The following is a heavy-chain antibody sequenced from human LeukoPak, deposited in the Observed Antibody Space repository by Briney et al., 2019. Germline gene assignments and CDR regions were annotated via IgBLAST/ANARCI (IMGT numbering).Heavy chain of an antibody. CDR2: INPNSGDT. Sequence: GASVKVSCKASGYIFTGYYMHWVRQAPGQGVGWMGWINPNSGDTNYAQKLQGRVTMTTDTSTSTAYMELRSLRSDDTAVYYCARDDYGAKGGAFDIWGQGTMVTVSS. CDR1: GYIFTGYY. V-gene: IGHV1-2*02. D-gene: IGHD4-17*01. J-gene: IGHJ3*02. CDR3: ARDDYGAKGGAFDI.